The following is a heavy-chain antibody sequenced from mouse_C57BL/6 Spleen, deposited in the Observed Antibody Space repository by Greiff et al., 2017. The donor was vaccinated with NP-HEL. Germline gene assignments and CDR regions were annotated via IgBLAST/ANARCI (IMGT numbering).Heavy chain of an antibody. V-gene: IGHV5-17*01. Sequence: EVQRVESGGGLVKPGGSLKLSCAASGFTFSDYGMHWVRQAPEKGLEWVAYISSGSSTIYYADTVTGRFTISRDNAKNTLFLQMTSLRSEDTAMYYFARYPPYYAMDYWGQGTSVTVSS. CDR2: ISSGSSTI. J-gene: IGHJ4*01. CDR1: GFTFSDYG. CDR3: ARYPPYYAMDY.